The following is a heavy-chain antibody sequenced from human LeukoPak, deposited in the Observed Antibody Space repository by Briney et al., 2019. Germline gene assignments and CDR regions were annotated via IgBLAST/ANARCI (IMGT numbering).Heavy chain of an antibody. J-gene: IGHJ6*03. CDR1: GYTFTSYG. CDR2: ISAYNGNT. Sequence: GASVKVSFKASGYTFTSYGISWLRQAPGQGLEWMGWISAYNGNTNYEQQLQGRGTMTTDTYTSTAYMELRSLRSDDTAVYYCARFFWSGYYYYYYMDVWGKGTTVTVSS. CDR3: ARFFWSGYYYYYYMDV. D-gene: IGHD3-3*01. V-gene: IGHV1-18*01.